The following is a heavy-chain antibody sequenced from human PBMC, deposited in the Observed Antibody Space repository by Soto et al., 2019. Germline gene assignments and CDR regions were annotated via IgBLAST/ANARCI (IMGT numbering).Heavy chain of an antibody. V-gene: IGHV3-30-3*01. CDR2: ISYDGSNK. CDR3: ARDHNDGCSGGSCYSPHYYYGMDV. J-gene: IGHJ6*02. Sequence: GGSLRLSCAASGFTFSSYAMHWVRQAPGKGLEWVAVISYDGSNKYYADSVKGRFTISRDNSKNTLYLQMNSLRAEDTAVYYCARDHNDGCSGGSCYSPHYYYGMDVWGQGTTVTVSS. CDR1: GFTFSSYA. D-gene: IGHD2-15*01.